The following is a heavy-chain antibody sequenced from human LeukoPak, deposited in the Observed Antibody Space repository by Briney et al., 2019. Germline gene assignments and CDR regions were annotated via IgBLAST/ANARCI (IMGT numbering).Heavy chain of an antibody. J-gene: IGHJ4*02. CDR1: GFTVSSNY. Sequence: PWGSLRLSCAASGFTVSSNYMSWVRQAPGKGLEWVSVIYSGGSTYYADSVKGRFTISRDNSKNTLYLQMNSLRAEDTAVYYCARELVGATNYWGQGTLVTVSS. CDR3: ARELVGATNY. D-gene: IGHD1-26*01. CDR2: IYSGGST. V-gene: IGHV3-53*01.